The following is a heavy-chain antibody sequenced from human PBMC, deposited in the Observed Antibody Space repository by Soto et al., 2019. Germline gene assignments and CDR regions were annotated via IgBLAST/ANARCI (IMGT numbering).Heavy chain of an antibody. CDR2: ISGSGGST. Sequence: GGSLRLSCAASGFTFSSYAMSWVRQAPGKGLEWVSAISGSGGSTYYADSVKGQFTISRDNAKNTLYLQMNSLRAEDTAVYYCAKDRSGSKYYLGAFDIWGQGTMVTVSS. CDR3: AKDRSGSKYYLGAFDI. CDR1: GFTFSSYA. V-gene: IGHV3-23*01. J-gene: IGHJ3*02. D-gene: IGHD1-26*01.